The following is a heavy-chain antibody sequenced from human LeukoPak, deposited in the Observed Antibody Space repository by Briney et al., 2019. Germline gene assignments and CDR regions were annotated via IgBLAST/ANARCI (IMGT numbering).Heavy chain of an antibody. J-gene: IGHJ4*02. CDR1: GFTFSSFT. CDR3: VRWDSRGYCGDY. D-gene: IGHD3-22*01. Sequence: GGLLRLSCVASGFTFSSFTMNWDRQAPGKGLEWVSYISSSSSTIYYADSVKGRFTISRDNAKNSLYLQMNSLRDEDTAVYYCVRWDSRGYCGDYWGGGTLGTVSS. V-gene: IGHV3-48*02. CDR2: ISSSSSTI.